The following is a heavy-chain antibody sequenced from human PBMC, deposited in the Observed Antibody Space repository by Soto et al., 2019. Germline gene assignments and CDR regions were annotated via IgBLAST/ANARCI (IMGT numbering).Heavy chain of an antibody. CDR3: ASDIILEPAASNWFDP. CDR2: MNPKSGNT. V-gene: IGHV1-8*01. J-gene: IGHJ5*02. D-gene: IGHD2-2*01. CDR1: GYAFINHN. Sequence: QVQLVQSGAEVKKPGASVRVSCKASGYAFINHNINWVRQATGQGLEWMGWMNPKSGNTGYAQKFQGRVTMTRSTPISTAYMELTSLTSEDTAVYYCASDIILEPAASNWFDPWGQGTLVTVSS.